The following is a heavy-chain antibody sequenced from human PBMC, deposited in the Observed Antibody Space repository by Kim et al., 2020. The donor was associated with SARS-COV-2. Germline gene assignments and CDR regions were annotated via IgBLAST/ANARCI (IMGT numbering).Heavy chain of an antibody. D-gene: IGHD3-9*01. Sequence: KGRFTISRDNAKNSLYLQMNSLRAEDTAVYYCARAANDYDILTGYLYYGMDVWGQGTTVTVSS. CDR3: ARAANDYDILTGYLYYGMDV. V-gene: IGHV3-11*05. J-gene: IGHJ6*02.